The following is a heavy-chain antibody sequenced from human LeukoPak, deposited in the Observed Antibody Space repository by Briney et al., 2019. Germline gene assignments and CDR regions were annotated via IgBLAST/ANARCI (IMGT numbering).Heavy chain of an antibody. CDR1: GFTFSSYA. CDR2: ISGGGGTT. CDR3: AKDREGLSSGYDLEYFDY. J-gene: IGHJ4*02. Sequence: GGSLRLSCAASGFTFSSYAMNWVRQTPGKGLEWVSAISGGGGTTYYADSVKGRFTISRDNSKNTLFLQMNSLRAEDTAVYYCAKDREGLSSGYDLEYFDYWGQGTLVTVSS. D-gene: IGHD5-12*01. V-gene: IGHV3-23*01.